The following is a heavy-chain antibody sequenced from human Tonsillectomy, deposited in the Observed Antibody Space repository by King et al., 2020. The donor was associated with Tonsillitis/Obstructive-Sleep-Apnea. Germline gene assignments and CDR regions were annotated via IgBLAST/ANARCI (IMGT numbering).Heavy chain of an antibody. V-gene: IGHV4-61*01. CDR2: IYTSGTT. J-gene: IGHJ1*01. CDR1: GGSVSSGSYY. Sequence: LQLQESGPGLVKPSENLSLTCTVSGGSVSSGSYYWSWIRQPPGKGLEWIGYIYTSGTTNTNPSLKSRVTISVDTSKNQFSLKLNSVTAADTAVYYCARGIAAAAEYFQHWGQGTLVTVSS. D-gene: IGHD6-13*01. CDR3: ARGIAAAAEYFQH.